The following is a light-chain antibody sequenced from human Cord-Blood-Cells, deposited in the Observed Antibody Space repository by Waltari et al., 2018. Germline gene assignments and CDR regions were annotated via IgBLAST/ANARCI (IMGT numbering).Light chain of an antibody. CDR2: YDS. CDR1: NIGSNS. Sequence: SYVLTQPPSVSVAPGKTARITCGGTNIGSNSVHCYQQKPGQAPVLGIYYDSDRPSGIPERFSGSNSGNTATLTISRVEAGDEADYYCQVWDSSSDHRVFGGGTKLTVL. J-gene: IGLJ3*02. CDR3: QVWDSSSDHRV. V-gene: IGLV3-21*04.